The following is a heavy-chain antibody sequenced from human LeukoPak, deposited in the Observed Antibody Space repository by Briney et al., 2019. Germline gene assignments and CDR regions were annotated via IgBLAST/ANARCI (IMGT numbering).Heavy chain of an antibody. V-gene: IGHV1-69*04. J-gene: IGHJ4*02. CDR2: IIPILGIA. CDR3: ARDPTGLINDYVWGSGFDY. Sequence: SVKVSCKASGGTFSSYTISWVRQAPGQGLEWMGRIIPILGIANYAQKFQGRVTITADKSTSTAYMELSSLRSEDTAVYYCARDPTGLINDYVWGSGFDYWGQGTLVTVSS. CDR1: GGTFSSYT. D-gene: IGHD3-16*01.